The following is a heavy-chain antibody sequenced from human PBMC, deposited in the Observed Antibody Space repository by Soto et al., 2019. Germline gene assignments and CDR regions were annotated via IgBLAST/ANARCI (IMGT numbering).Heavy chain of an antibody. J-gene: IGHJ4*02. CDR2: IIPIFGTA. V-gene: IGHV1-69*13. CDR3: AVGDCSGGSCYPGPFDY. D-gene: IGHD2-15*01. Sequence: SVKVSCKASGGTFSSYAISWVRQAPGQGLEWMGGIIPIFGTANYAQKFQGRVTITADESTSTAYMELSSLRSEDTAVYYCAVGDCSGGSCYPGPFDYWGQGTLVTVSS. CDR1: GGTFSSYA.